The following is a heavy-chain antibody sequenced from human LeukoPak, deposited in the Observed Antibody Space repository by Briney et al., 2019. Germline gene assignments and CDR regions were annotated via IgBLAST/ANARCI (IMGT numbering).Heavy chain of an antibody. V-gene: IGHV3-7*01. CDR2: IKQDGSEK. J-gene: IGHJ4*02. D-gene: IGHD4-23*01. Sequence: GGSLRLSCAASGFTFSSYWMSWVRQAPGKGLEWVANIKQDGSEKDYVDSVKGRFTISRDNAKNSLYLQMNSLSVEDTAVYYCAREGAGGNDYWGQGTLVTVSS. CDR3: AREGAGGNDY. CDR1: GFTFSSYW.